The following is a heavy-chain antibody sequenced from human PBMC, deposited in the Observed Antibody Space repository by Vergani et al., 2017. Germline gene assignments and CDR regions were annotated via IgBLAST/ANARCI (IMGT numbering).Heavy chain of an antibody. CDR1: GGSISSYY. CDR2: IYTSGST. V-gene: IGHV4-4*07. Sequence: QVQLQESGPGLVKPSETLSLTCTVSGGSISSYYWSWIRQPAGKGLEWIGRIYTSGSTNYNPSLKSRVTMSVDTSKNQFSLKLSSVTAADTAVYYCAIVGAAAGTPPLDYWGQGTLVTVSS. D-gene: IGHD6-13*01. J-gene: IGHJ4*02. CDR3: AIVGAAAGTPPLDY.